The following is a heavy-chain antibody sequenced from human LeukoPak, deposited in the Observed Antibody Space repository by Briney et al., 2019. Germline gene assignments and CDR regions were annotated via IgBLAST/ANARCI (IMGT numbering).Heavy chain of an antibody. CDR2: INHSGST. V-gene: IGHV4-34*01. CDR3: ARGRLKQWLVRYADYYYGMDV. J-gene: IGHJ6*02. Sequence: KPSETLSLTCAVYGGSFSGYYWSWIRQPPGKGREWIGEINHSGSTNYNPSLKSRVTISVDTSKNQFSLKLSSVTAADTAVYYCARGRLKQWLVRYADYYYGMDVWGQGTTVTVSS. CDR1: GGSFSGYY. D-gene: IGHD6-19*01.